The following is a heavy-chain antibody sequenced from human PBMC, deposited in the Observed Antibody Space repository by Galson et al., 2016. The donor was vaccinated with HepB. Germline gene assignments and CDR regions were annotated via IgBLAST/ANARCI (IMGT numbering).Heavy chain of an antibody. Sequence: SLRLSCAASGFTFSGYNMDWVRQAPGKGLEWVSYISSGSSAIYYADSVKGRFTISRDNAKSSLYLQMNSLRDEDTAVYYCAREIPSRGKSDYWGQGTLVTVSS. CDR1: GFTFSGYN. J-gene: IGHJ4*02. CDR2: ISSGSSAI. V-gene: IGHV3-48*02. CDR3: AREIPSRGKSDY. D-gene: IGHD3-10*01.